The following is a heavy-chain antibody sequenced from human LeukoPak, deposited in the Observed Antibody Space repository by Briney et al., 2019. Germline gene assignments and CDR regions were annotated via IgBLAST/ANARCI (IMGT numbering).Heavy chain of an antibody. D-gene: IGHD3-22*01. V-gene: IGHV4-59*08. J-gene: IGHJ6*02. CDR2: IYYSGST. CDR1: GGSISSYY. CDR3: ARGYYYDSSGYFPDLYYYYGMDV. Sequence: SETLSLTCTVSGGSISSYYWSWIRQPPGKGLEWIGYIYYSGSTNYNPSLKSRVTMSVDTSKNQFSLKLSSVTAADTAVYYCARGYYYDSSGYFPDLYYYYGMDVWGQGTTVTVSS.